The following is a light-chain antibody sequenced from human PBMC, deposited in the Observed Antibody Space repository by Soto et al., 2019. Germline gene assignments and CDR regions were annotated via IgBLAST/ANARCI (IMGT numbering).Light chain of an antibody. V-gene: IGKV2-28*01. J-gene: IGKJ1*01. CDR1: QSLLHSDGKTY. CDR2: LGS. Sequence: DIVMTQSPLSLSVTPGEPASISCRSSQSLLHSDGKTYLDWYLQKPGQSPQLLIYLGSNRASGVPDRFSGSRSGTDFTLKIRRVEAQDVGVYYCMQSLHSPGTFGQGTKVDIK. CDR3: MQSLHSPGT.